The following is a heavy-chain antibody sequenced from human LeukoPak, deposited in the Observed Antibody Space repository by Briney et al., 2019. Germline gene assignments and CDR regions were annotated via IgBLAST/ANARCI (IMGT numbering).Heavy chain of an antibody. J-gene: IGHJ4*02. Sequence: VKVSCKASGGTFSSYAISWVRQAPGQGLEWMGGIIPIIGTANYAQKFQGRVTITTDESTSTAYMELSSLRSEDTAVYYCARGYSSSWYSPDYWGQGTLVTVSS. V-gene: IGHV1-69*05. CDR3: ARGYSSSWYSPDY. CDR2: IIPIIGTA. CDR1: GGTFSSYA. D-gene: IGHD6-13*01.